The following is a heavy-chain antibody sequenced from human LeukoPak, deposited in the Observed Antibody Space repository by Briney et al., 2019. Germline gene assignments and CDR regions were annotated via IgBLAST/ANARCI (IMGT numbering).Heavy chain of an antibody. CDR3: ARGYCSSTSCYYHYYYMDV. CDR2: IYYSGST. D-gene: IGHD2-2*01. V-gene: IGHV4-59*01. Sequence: TSETLSLTCTVSDGSITNYDWSWVRQPPGKGLEWIGYIYYSGSTNYNPSLKSRVTISVDTSKNQFSLKLSSVTAADTAVYYCARGYCSSTSCYYHYYYMDVWGKGTTVTVSS. J-gene: IGHJ6*03. CDR1: DGSITNYD.